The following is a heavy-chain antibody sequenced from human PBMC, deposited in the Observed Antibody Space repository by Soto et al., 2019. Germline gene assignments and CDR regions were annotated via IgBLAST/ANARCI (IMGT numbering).Heavy chain of an antibody. CDR1: GYSFTSYW. J-gene: IGHJ5*02. Sequence: GASLEISCKGAGYSFTSYWIGWVRPMPVKGLGWMGIIDAGDSDTRYSPSFQGQVNISADKSISTAYLQWSSLTASDTAMYYCARRYDSSGYSPLNWFDPWGQGTLVTVSS. CDR2: IDAGDSDT. D-gene: IGHD3-22*01. CDR3: ARRYDSSGYSPLNWFDP. V-gene: IGHV5-51*01.